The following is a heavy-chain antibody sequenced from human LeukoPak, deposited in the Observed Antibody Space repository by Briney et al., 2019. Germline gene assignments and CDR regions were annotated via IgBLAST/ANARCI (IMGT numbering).Heavy chain of an antibody. V-gene: IGHV1-2*02. D-gene: IGHD6-13*01. CDR2: INPNSGDT. Sequence: GASVKVSCKASGYTFTDYYMNWVRQAPGQGLEWMGWINPNSGDTNYAQKFQGRVTMTRDTSIRTAYMDPRRLTSDDTAVYYCARDWDDSSSWIHDAFDIWGQGTMVTVSS. J-gene: IGHJ3*02. CDR1: GYTFTDYY. CDR3: ARDWDDSSSWIHDAFDI.